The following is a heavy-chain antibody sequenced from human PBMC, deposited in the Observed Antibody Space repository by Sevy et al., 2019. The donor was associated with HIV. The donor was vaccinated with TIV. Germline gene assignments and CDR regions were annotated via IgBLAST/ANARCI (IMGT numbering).Heavy chain of an antibody. D-gene: IGHD3-10*01. CDR2: IKQDGSEK. V-gene: IGHV3-7*01. CDR1: GFTFSSYW. CDR3: AGEVRGVISYYFDY. J-gene: IGHJ4*02. Sequence: GGSLRLSCAASGFTFSSYWMSWVRQAPGKGLEWVANIKQDGSEKYYVDSVKGRFTISRDNAKNSLYLQMNSLRAEDTAVYYCAGEVRGVISYYFDYWGQGTLVTVSS.